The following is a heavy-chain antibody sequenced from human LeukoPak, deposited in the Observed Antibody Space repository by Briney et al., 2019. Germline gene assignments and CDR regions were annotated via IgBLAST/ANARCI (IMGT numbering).Heavy chain of an antibody. CDR3: ARDYGDCSSTSCYEGDAFDI. V-gene: IGHV4-4*07. D-gene: IGHD2-2*01. CDR2: IHTSGST. CDR1: GGSISSYY. J-gene: IGHJ3*02. Sequence: PSETLSLTCTVSGGSISSYYWSWIRQPAGKGLGWIGRIHTSGSTNYNPSLKSRVTMSVDTSKNQFSLKLSSVTAADTAVYYCARDYGDCSSTSCYEGDAFDIWGQGTMVTVSS.